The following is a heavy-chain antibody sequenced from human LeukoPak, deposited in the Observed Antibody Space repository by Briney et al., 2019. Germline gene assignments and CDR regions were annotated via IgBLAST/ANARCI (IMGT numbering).Heavy chain of an antibody. D-gene: IGHD6-6*01. Sequence: GGSLRLYCAASGFTFSSYGMHWVRQGPGKGLEWVAVISYDGSNKYYADSVKGRFTISRDNSKNTLYLQMNSLRAEDTAVYYCAKDLEQLVGFDYWGQGTLVTVSS. CDR2: ISYDGSNK. CDR3: AKDLEQLVGFDY. CDR1: GFTFSSYG. V-gene: IGHV3-30*18. J-gene: IGHJ4*02.